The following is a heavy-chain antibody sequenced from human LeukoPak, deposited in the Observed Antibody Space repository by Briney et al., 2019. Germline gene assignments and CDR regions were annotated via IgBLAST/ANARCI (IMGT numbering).Heavy chain of an antibody. V-gene: IGHV4-59*08. Sequence: SETLSLTCTVSGGSISSYYWSWIRQPPGKGLEWIGYIYYSGSTNYNPSLKSRVTISVDTSKNQFSLKLSSVTAADTAVYYCARLLITMVRGVKGWFDPWGQGTLVTVSS. CDR3: ARLLITMVRGVKGWFDP. CDR2: IYYSGST. CDR1: GGSISSYY. J-gene: IGHJ5*02. D-gene: IGHD3-10*01.